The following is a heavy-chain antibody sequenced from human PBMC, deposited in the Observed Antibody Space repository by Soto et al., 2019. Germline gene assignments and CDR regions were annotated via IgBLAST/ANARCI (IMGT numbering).Heavy chain of an antibody. CDR1: GGSISSSY. CDR2: LYHSGST. Sequence: PSETLSLTCTVSGGSISSSYWSWIRQPPGKGLEWIGYLYHSGSTNYNPSLRSRVSISVDTSKNQFSLTLSSVTAADTAVYYCARTYGSGNWFDPWGKGTLVPVSS. CDR3: ARTYGSGNWFDP. J-gene: IGHJ5*02. D-gene: IGHD3-10*01. V-gene: IGHV4-59*01.